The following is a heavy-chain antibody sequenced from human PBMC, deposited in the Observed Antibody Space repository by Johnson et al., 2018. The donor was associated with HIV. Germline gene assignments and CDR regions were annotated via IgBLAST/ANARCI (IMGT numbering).Heavy chain of an antibody. Sequence: QVQLVESGGGVVQPGRSLRLSCAASRFTFSDYYMSWIRQAPGKGLEWVSYISSSAGTISYTDSVTGRFTISRDNAKNSLYLQMNSLRAEDTAVYYCARVVVWIVVAHAFDIWGQGTMVTVSS. CDR1: RFTFSDYY. CDR2: ISSSAGTI. D-gene: IGHD3-22*01. J-gene: IGHJ3*02. CDR3: ARVVVWIVVAHAFDI. V-gene: IGHV3-11*04.